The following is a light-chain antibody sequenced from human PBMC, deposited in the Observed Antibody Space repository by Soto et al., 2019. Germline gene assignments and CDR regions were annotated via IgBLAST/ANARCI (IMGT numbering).Light chain of an antibody. CDR2: DAP. CDR1: QSVSSY. CDR3: QQLSNWPPI. V-gene: IGKV3-11*01. J-gene: IGKJ5*01. Sequence: EIVLTQSPATLSLSPGERATLSCRASQSVSSYLAWYQQKPGQAPRLLIYDAPNRPTSIPARFSGSGSRTELTLTISYLEPEHIAIYYCQQLSNWPPIFGQGTRLEIK.